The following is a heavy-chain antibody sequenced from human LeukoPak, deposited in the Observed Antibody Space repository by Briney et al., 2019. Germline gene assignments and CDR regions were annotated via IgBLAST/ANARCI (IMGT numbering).Heavy chain of an antibody. CDR1: GFTFRSHA. CDR3: ARGRIAVALYYGMDV. Sequence: QAGGSLRLSCAATGFTFRSHAMNWVRQAPGKGLEWVSSIGGSGGRTYYADSVTGRFTISRDNSENTVYLQMNSLRAADTAVYYCARGRIAVALYYGMDVWGHGTTVTVFS. CDR2: IGGSGGRT. J-gene: IGHJ6*02. V-gene: IGHV3-23*01. D-gene: IGHD6-19*01.